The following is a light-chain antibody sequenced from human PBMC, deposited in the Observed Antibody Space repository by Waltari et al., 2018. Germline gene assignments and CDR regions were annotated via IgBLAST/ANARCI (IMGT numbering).Light chain of an antibody. CDR3: QQYNQWPLT. J-gene: IGKJ4*01. CDR2: GAS. Sequence: EIVMTQSPATLSVSRGGSATVSCRASLSIDASLAWYQQKPGQPPRLLIHGASTRYTGIPVRFSGSGSGTDFTLTITGLQSEDFAVYFCQQYNQWPLTFGRGTKVEIK. V-gene: IGKV3-15*01. CDR1: LSIDAS.